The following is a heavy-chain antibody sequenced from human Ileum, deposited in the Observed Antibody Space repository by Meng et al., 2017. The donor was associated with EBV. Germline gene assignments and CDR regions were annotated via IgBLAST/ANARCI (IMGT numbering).Heavy chain of an antibody. CDR1: GGSVNGHPW. V-gene: IGHV4-4*02. D-gene: IGHD2-21*02. J-gene: IGHJ4*02. CDR2: IYHSGAT. CDR3: ARIPYGDIYSAYFDY. Sequence: QVRLQVSGPVLVKPSGAVSLTWTVSGGSVNGHPWWSWVRQPPGEGLEWIGQIYHSGATNYNPSLKSRVTISVDTSENQFSLELNSVTAADTAVYYCARIPYGDIYSAYFDYWSPGTLVTVSS.